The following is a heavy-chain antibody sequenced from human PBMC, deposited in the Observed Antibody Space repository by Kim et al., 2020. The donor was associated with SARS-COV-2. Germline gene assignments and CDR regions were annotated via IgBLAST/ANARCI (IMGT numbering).Heavy chain of an antibody. D-gene: IGHD3-10*01. CDR3: AKDFSGSGSFSVFDF. Sequence: LRLSCAASGFTFDDYAMHWVRQTPGKGLEWVSGISWNGDSIAYGDSVNGRFTISRDNSKNSLYLQLNSLRSEDTALYYCAKDFSGSGSFSVFDFWGRGTLVTVSS. V-gene: IGHV3-9*01. CDR1: GFTFDDYA. CDR2: ISWNGDSI. J-gene: IGHJ4*02.